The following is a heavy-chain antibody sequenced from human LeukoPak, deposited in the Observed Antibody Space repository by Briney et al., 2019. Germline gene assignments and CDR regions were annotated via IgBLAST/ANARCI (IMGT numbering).Heavy chain of an antibody. CDR3: ATAPQRYSSGWYGDY. CDR2: FDPEDGET. CDR1: GYTLTELS. D-gene: IGHD6-19*01. Sequence: ASVKVSCKVSGYTLTELSMHWVRQAPGRGLEWRGGFDPEDGETIYAQKFQGRVTMTEDTSTDTAYMELSSLRSEDTAVYYCATAPQRYSSGWYGDYWGQGTLVTVSS. V-gene: IGHV1-24*01. J-gene: IGHJ4*02.